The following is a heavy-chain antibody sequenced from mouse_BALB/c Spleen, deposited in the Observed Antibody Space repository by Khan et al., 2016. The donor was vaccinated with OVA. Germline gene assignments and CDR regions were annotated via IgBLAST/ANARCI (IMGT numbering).Heavy chain of an antibody. D-gene: IGHD1-1*01. J-gene: IGHJ2*01. CDR1: GYSITSDYV. V-gene: IGHV3-2*02. CDR3: ARVYGGDFDY. Sequence: VQLKESGPGLVKPSQSLSLTCTVTGYSITSDYVWNWIRQFPGNKLEWMGFISYSGNTNYNPSLKSRASITRDTSKNPFFLHLNSVTTEDTAAYYCARVYGGDFDYWGQGTTLTVSS. CDR2: ISYSGNT.